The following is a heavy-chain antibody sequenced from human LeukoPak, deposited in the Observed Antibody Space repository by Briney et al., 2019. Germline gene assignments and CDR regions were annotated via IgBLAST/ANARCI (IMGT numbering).Heavy chain of an antibody. CDR1: GFSFTNFW. V-gene: IGHV3-7*04. Sequence: GGSLRLSCAVSGFSFTNFWMSWVRQAPGRGLEWVANIHPEGNEKYHVESVKGRFTISRDNTKDLLFLQMNGLRVEDTAVYYCARGDAFSGDHWGQGTLVTVSS. CDR2: IHPEGNEK. J-gene: IGHJ4*02. CDR3: ARGDAFSGDH.